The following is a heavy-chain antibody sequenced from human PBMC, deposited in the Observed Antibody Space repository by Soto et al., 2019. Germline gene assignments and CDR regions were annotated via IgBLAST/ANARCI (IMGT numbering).Heavy chain of an antibody. Sequence: QVQLVESGGGVVQPGRSLRLSCAASGFTFSSYGMHWVRQAPGKGLEWVAVIWYDGSNKYYADSVKGRFTISRDNSKNTLHLQMNSLRAEDTAVYYCARDKVVVAATCPFDYRGQGTLVTVSS. D-gene: IGHD2-15*01. CDR3: ARDKVVVAATCPFDY. CDR2: IWYDGSNK. J-gene: IGHJ4*01. V-gene: IGHV3-33*01. CDR1: GFTFSSYG.